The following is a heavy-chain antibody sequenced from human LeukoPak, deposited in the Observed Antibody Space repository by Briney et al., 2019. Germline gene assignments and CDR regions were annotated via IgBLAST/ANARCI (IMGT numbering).Heavy chain of an antibody. J-gene: IGHJ4*02. V-gene: IGHV1-69*01. D-gene: IGHD3-10*01. CDR2: IIPIFGTA. CDR3: ARDRVDYGSGSYSPFDY. Sequence: EASVKVSCKASGGTFSSYAISWVRQAPGQGLEWMGGIIPIFGTANYAQKFQGRVTITADESTSTAYMELSSLRSEDTAVYYCARDRVDYGSGSYSPFDYWGQGTLVTVSS. CDR1: GGTFSSYA.